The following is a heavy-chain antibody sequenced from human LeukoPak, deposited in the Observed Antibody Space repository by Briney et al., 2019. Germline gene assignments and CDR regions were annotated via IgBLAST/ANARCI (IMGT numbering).Heavy chain of an antibody. Sequence: TGGSLRLSCAASAFSFNNYAMTWVRQPPGKGLEWVSGISGDGGTTSYADSVKGRLTISRDISKDTLYLRMSSLRAEDTAVYYCARTVTTGSYYFDYWGQGTLVTVSS. CDR3: ARTVTTGSYYFDY. V-gene: IGHV3-23*01. J-gene: IGHJ4*02. D-gene: IGHD1-1*01. CDR1: AFSFNNYA. CDR2: ISGDGGTT.